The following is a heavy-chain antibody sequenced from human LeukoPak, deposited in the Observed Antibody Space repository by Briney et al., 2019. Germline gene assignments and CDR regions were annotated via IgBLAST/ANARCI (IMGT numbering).Heavy chain of an antibody. CDR3: ARDRSSGWYLTPGFDP. CDR2: IKQDGSEK. Sequence: GGSLRLSCAASGFTFSNYWMSWVRQAPGKGLEWVASIKQDGSEKYYVDSVKGRFTISRDNAKNSLYLQINSLRAEDTAVYYCARDRSSGWYLTPGFDPWGQGTLVTVSS. V-gene: IGHV3-7*04. CDR1: GFTFSNYW. J-gene: IGHJ5*02. D-gene: IGHD6-19*01.